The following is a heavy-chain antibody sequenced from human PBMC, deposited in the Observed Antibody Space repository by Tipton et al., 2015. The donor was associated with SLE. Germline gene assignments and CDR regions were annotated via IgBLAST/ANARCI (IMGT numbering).Heavy chain of an antibody. J-gene: IGHJ4*02. CDR1: GGSISSQF. CDR3: ARGRVSSTYYRHVNLDF. CDR2: IYYTGAT. V-gene: IGHV4-59*11. D-gene: IGHD3-22*01. Sequence: TLSLTCTVFGGSISSQFWSWIRQPPGKRLEWIGYIYYTGATNYNPSLEGRVSMSVDTSKNQFSLKVTSVTAADTAVYYCARGRVSSTYYRHVNLDFWGQGTLVTVSS.